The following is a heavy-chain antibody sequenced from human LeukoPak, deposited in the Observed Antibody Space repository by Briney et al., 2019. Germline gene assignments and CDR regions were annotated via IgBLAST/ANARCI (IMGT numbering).Heavy chain of an antibody. CDR2: ISGLGGPT. CDR3: AKDWQLAD. J-gene: IGHJ4*02. D-gene: IGHD6-6*01. Sequence: GGSLRLSCEASGFTFSHYAMTWVRQTPGKGLEWVSAISGLGGPTDYADSVKGRFTISRDNSRNTLYLQMHNLRVEDTAVYYCAKDWQLADWGQGTLVTVSS. V-gene: IGHV3-23*01. CDR1: GFTFSHYA.